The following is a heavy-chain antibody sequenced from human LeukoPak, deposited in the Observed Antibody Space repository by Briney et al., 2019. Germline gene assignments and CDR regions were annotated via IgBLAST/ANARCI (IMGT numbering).Heavy chain of an antibody. J-gene: IGHJ5*02. Sequence: SETLSLTCTVSGVSISSSSYYWGWIRQPPGKGLEWIGSIYYSGSTYYNPSLKSRVTISVDTSKNQFSLKLSSVTAADTAVYYCAREVVVGYYYGSGSYYISHNWFDPWGQGTLVTVSS. CDR1: GVSISSSSYY. CDR3: AREVVVGYYYGSGSYYISHNWFDP. CDR2: IYYSGST. D-gene: IGHD3-10*01. V-gene: IGHV4-39*07.